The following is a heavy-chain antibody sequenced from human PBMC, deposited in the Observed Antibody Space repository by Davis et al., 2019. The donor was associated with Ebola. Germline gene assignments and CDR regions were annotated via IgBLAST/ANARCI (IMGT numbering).Heavy chain of an antibody. D-gene: IGHD3-22*01. CDR1: GFTFSSYS. V-gene: IGHV3-48*04. J-gene: IGHJ2*01. CDR3: ARGGVSSSGYYYLNWYFDL. CDR2: ISSSGSTI. Sequence: GESLKISCAASGFTFSSYSMNWVRQAPGKGLEWVSSISSSGSTIYYADSVKGRFTISRDNAKNSLYLQMNSLRAEDTAVYYCARGGVSSSGYYYLNWYFDLWGRGTLVTVSS.